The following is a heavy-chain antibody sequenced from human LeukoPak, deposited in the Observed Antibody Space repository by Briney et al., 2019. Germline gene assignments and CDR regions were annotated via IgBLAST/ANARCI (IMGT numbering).Heavy chain of an antibody. CDR3: ERDCGGGTGYAFDI. CDR2: VFHSGSS. J-gene: IGHJ3*02. V-gene: IGHV4-38-2*02. CDR1: GYSISSGYY. D-gene: IGHD2-15*01. Sequence: SETLSLTCVVSGYSISSGYYWGWLRQPPGKGLEWVGSVFHSGSSYNNPSLKSRVTISIDTSKNQFSLKLSSVTATDTAVYYCERDCGGGTGYAFDIWGRGTMVTVSS.